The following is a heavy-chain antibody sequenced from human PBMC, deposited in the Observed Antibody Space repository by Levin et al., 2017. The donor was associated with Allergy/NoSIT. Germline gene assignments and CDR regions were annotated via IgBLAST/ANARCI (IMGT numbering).Heavy chain of an antibody. D-gene: IGHD3-10*01. V-gene: IGHV1-24*01. CDR3: ATSEVTRGVIIATINFDY. CDR1: GYTLTELS. Sequence: ASVKVSCKVSGYTLTELSMHWVRQAPGKGLEWMGGFDPEDGETIYAQKFQGRVTMTEDTSTDTAYMELSSLRSEDTAVYFCATSEVTRGVIIATINFDYWGQGTLVTVSS. J-gene: IGHJ4*02. CDR2: FDPEDGET.